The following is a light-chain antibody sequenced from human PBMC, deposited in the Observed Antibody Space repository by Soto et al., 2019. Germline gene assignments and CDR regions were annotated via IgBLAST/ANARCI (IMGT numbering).Light chain of an antibody. CDR3: QQYGSSPPS. CDR1: QIVSRY. V-gene: IGKV3-20*01. J-gene: IGKJ5*01. CDR2: GAS. Sequence: DIVMTQSSDSLAVSLGDIATLARRASQIVSRYLGWYQQKPGQAPRLLIYGASSRATGIPDRFSGSGSGTDFTLTISRLEPEDFAVYYCQQYGSSPPSFGQGTRLEIK.